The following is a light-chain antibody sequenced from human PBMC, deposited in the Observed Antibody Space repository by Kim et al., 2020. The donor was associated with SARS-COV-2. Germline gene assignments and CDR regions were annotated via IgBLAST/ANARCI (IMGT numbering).Light chain of an antibody. CDR1: NIGGKS. Sequence: SYELTQPPSVSVAPGKTARVTCGGNNIGGKSVHXYQQKPGQAPVVVIYYDSDRPSGIPERFSGSNSGNTATLTISRVEAGDEADYYCQVWDSSGDHPVFG. J-gene: IGLJ3*02. V-gene: IGLV3-21*04. CDR2: YDS. CDR3: QVWDSSGDHPV.